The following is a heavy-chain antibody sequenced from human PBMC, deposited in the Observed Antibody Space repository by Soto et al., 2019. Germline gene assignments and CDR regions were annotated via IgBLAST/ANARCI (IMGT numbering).Heavy chain of an antibody. Sequence: SETLSLTCSVSGGSIRSSGFYWGLVRQPPGKGLEWIGSLSYTGGPSYNPSLKNRVTISGDMSKNQLSLKLDSVSAADTASYYCARRAAAGRSFDYWGLGTLVTVSS. V-gene: IGHV4-39*01. CDR2: LSYTGGP. CDR1: GGSIRSSGFY. J-gene: IGHJ4*02. CDR3: ARRAAAGRSFDY. D-gene: IGHD6-13*01.